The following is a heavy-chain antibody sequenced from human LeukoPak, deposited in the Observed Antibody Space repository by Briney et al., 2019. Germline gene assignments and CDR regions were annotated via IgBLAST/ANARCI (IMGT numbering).Heavy chain of an antibody. J-gene: IGHJ4*02. Sequence: NPGGSLRLSCRASASAVYFTRHSMNWVRQAPGKGLEWISYIHSSGNYIFDAASVKGRFTVSRDNARNSLYLQMNSLSVEDTAMYYCVREWNSRATFDYWGQGTLVTVSS. CDR2: IHSSGNYI. CDR3: VREWNSRATFDY. D-gene: IGHD1-1*01. V-gene: IGHV3-21*05. CDR1: AVYFTRHS.